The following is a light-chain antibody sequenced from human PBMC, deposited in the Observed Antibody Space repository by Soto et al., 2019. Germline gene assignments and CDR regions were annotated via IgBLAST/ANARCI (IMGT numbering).Light chain of an antibody. V-gene: IGLV2-8*01. J-gene: IGLJ2*01. CDR2: EVS. Sequence: QSALTQSPSASGSPGQSVTISCTGTSSDVGGNNFVSWYQQHPGKAPKLMIYEVSKRLSGVPDRFSGSKSGNTASLTVSGLQAEDEADYYCSSYAGSNNLLFGGGTKLTV. CDR1: SSDVGGNNF. CDR3: SSYAGSNNLL.